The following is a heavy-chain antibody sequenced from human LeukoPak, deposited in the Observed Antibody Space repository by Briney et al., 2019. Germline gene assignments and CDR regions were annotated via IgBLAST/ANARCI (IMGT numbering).Heavy chain of an antibody. CDR2: ISGSGGST. CDR3: AKDAHSSGWYKLEYRYFDY. V-gene: IGHV3-23*01. Sequence: GGSLRLSCAASGFTFSIYAMSWVRQAPGKGLEGVSAISGSGGSTYYADSVKGRFTISRDNSKNTLYLQMNSLRAEDTAVYYCAKDAHSSGWYKLEYRYFDYWGQGTLVTVSS. D-gene: IGHD6-19*01. J-gene: IGHJ4*02. CDR1: GFTFSIYA.